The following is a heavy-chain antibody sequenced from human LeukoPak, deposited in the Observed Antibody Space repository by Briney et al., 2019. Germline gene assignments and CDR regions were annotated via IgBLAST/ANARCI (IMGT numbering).Heavy chain of an antibody. Sequence: GASVKVSCKASGYTFTSYDINWVRQATGQGLEWMGWMNPNSGNTGYAQKFQGRVTMTRNTSTSTAYMELSSLRSEGTAVYYCARSGGNYGDYDFDYWGQGTLVTVSS. V-gene: IGHV1-8*01. CDR1: GYTFTSYD. D-gene: IGHD4-17*01. CDR2: MNPNSGNT. CDR3: ARSGGNYGDYDFDY. J-gene: IGHJ4*02.